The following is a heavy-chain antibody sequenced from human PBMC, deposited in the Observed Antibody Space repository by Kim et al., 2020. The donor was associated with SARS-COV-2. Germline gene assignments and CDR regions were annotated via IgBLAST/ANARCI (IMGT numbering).Heavy chain of an antibody. Sequence: GGSLRLSCAASGFTFSNYGIHWVRQAPGKGLEWVSVISARGDYTNYGDSVKGRFTTSRDNSKNTLHLQMNSLRGEDTAVYYCAKAGPNYFDYWGQGTLVT. CDR1: GFTFSNYG. CDR3: AKAGPNYFDY. J-gene: IGHJ4*02. V-gene: IGHV3-23*01. CDR2: ISARGDYT.